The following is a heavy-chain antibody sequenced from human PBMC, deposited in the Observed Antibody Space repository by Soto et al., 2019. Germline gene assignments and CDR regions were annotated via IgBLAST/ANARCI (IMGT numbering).Heavy chain of an antibody. CDR1: GFTFSSYW. Sequence: GSLRLSCAASGFTFSSYWMHWVRQAPGRGLVWVSRINTDGISTIYADSVKGRFTISRDNAKNTLYLQMNSLRAEDTALYYCARDPGYCTTTTCEKFDLWGRGALVTVS. D-gene: IGHD2-2*03. CDR2: INTDGIST. CDR3: ARDPGYCTTTTCEKFDL. J-gene: IGHJ2*01. V-gene: IGHV3-74*01.